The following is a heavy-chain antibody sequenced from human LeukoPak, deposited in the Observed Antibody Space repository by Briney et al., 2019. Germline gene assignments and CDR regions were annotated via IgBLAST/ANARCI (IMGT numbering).Heavy chain of an antibody. CDR3: ARVRIAVAATFDY. D-gene: IGHD6-19*01. J-gene: IGHJ4*02. Sequence: GGSLRPSCAASGFTFSSYSMNWVRQAPGKGLEWVSSISSSSSYIYYADSVKGRFTISRDNAKNSLYLQMNSLRAEDTAVYYCARVRIAVAATFDYWGQGTLVTVSS. CDR2: ISSSSSYI. V-gene: IGHV3-21*01. CDR1: GFTFSSYS.